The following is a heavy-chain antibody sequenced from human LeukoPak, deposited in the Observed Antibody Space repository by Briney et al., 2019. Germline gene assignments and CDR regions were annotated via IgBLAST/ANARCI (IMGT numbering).Heavy chain of an antibody. D-gene: IGHD3-22*01. CDR2: INHSGST. J-gene: IGHJ4*02. CDR1: GGSFSGYY. CDR3: ARGVYRRVYYYDSSGYYFDY. Sequence: SETLSLTCAVYGGSFSGYYWSWIRQPPGKGLEWIGEINHSGSTNYNPSLKSRVTISVDTSKNQFSLKLSSETAADTAVYYCARGVYRRVYYYDSSGYYFDYWGQGTLVTVSS. V-gene: IGHV4-34*01.